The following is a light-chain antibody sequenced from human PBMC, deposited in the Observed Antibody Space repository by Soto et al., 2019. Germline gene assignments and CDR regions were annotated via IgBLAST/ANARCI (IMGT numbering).Light chain of an antibody. CDR1: SSDFGVYNY. CDR3: QSYDSSLRGV. J-gene: IGLJ2*01. Sequence: QSALTQPASVSGSPGQSITISCTGTSSDFGVYNYVSWYQLHPGKAPKLLIYGNSNRPSGVPDRFSGSKSGTSASLALTGLQAEDEADYYCQSYDSSLRGVFGGGTQLTVL. CDR2: GNS. V-gene: IGLV2-14*03.